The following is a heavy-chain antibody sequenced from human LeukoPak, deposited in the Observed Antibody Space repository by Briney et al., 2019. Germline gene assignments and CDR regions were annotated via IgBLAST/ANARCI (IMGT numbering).Heavy chain of an antibody. CDR3: ARDQNWASYYFDS. CDR2: ISPYNGAT. Sequence: ASVKVSCKPSGYCFTTYGISWVRQAPGQGLEWMGWISPYNGATNYAQKHQGRVTMTTDTSTSTAYMELRSLRSDDTAIYYCARDQNWASYYFDSWGQGTLVTVSS. V-gene: IGHV1-18*01. J-gene: IGHJ4*02. CDR1: GYCFTTYG. D-gene: IGHD7-27*01.